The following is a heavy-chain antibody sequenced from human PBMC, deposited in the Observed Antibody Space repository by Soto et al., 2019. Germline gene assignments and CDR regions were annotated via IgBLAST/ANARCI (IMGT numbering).Heavy chain of an antibody. Sequence: QVQLVESGGGVVQPGTSLRLSCAASGFSFSSYDIHWVRQAPGKGLEWGAVIWYDGSNKYYADSVKGRFIISRDNSKNTLYLQMNSLRADDTAVYYCARGYSSSRDLGYWGQGTLVTVSS. CDR1: GFSFSSYD. CDR2: IWYDGSNK. V-gene: IGHV3-33*01. CDR3: ARGYSSSRDLGY. D-gene: IGHD6-13*01. J-gene: IGHJ4*02.